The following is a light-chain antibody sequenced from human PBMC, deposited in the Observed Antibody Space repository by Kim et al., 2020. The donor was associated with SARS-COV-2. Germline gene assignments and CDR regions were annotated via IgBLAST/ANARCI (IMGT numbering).Light chain of an antibody. CDR1: SSNIGSNY. V-gene: IGLV1-47*02. CDR2: SNN. Sequence: ELTQPPSASGTPGQRVTISCSGSSSNIGSNYVYWYQQLPGTAPKLLIYSNNQPPSGVPDRFSGSKSGTSASLAISGLRSEDEADYYCAAWDDSLSGPVFGGGTQLTVL. CDR3: AAWDDSLSGPV. J-gene: IGLJ3*02.